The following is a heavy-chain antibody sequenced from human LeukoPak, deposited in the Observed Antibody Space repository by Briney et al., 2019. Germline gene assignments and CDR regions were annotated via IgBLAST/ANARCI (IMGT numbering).Heavy chain of an antibody. V-gene: IGHV1-2*02. Sequence: ASVKVSCKASGYTFTGYYMHWVRQAPGQGLEWMGWINPNSGGTNYAQKFQGRVTMTRDTSISTAYMELSRLRSDDTAVYYCARVRGYDILTGYYSFDYWGQGTLVTVSS. D-gene: IGHD3-9*01. CDR2: INPNSGGT. CDR1: GYTFTGYY. CDR3: ARVRGYDILTGYYSFDY. J-gene: IGHJ4*02.